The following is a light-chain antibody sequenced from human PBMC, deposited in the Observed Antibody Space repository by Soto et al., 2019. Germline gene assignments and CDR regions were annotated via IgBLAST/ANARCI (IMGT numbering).Light chain of an antibody. V-gene: IGLV2-8*01. CDR2: EVS. J-gene: IGLJ1*01. CDR1: SSDVGGYNY. Sequence: QSVLTXPLSASGSPGQSVTISCTGTSSDVGGYNYVSWYQQHPGKAPKLMIYEVSKRPSGVPDRFSGSKSGNTASLTVSGLQAEDEADYYCSSYAGSNDVFGTGTKVTVL. CDR3: SSYAGSNDV.